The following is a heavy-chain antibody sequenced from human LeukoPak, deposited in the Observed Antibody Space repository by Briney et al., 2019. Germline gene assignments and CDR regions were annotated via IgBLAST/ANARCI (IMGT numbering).Heavy chain of an antibody. V-gene: IGHV1-18*01. CDR3: ARDQPRYYYGSGSYFCCDY. J-gene: IGHJ4*02. CDR2: ISVYNGNT. CDR1: GYSFTSYG. D-gene: IGHD3-10*01. Sequence: ASVKVSCKASGYSFTSYGISWVRQAPGQGLEWMGWISVYNGNTNYAQKLQGRVTMTTDTSTSTAYMELRSLRSDDTAVYYCARDQPRYYYGSGSYFCCDYWGQGTLVTVSS.